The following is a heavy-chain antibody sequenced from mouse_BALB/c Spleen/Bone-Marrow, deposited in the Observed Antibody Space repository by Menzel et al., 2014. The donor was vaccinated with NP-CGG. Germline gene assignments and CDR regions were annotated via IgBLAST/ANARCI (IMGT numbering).Heavy chain of an antibody. Sequence: VKLQESGAELVKPGASVKLSCKASGYTFSNYYMYWVKQRPGQGLEWIGESNPSNGGSNFNEKFKSKATLTVDKSSSTAYMQLSSLTSEDSAVYYCTRSNYGYWYFDVWGAGTTATVSS. CDR1: GYTFSNYY. J-gene: IGHJ1*01. V-gene: IGHV1S81*02. CDR2: SNPSNGGS. D-gene: IGHD1-1*01. CDR3: TRSNYGYWYFDV.